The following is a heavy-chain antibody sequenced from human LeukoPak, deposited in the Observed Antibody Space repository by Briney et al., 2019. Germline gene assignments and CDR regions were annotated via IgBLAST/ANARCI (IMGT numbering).Heavy chain of an antibody. J-gene: IGHJ6*03. CDR1: GGSFSGYY. CDR2: INHSGST. Sequence: SETLSLTCAVYGGSFSGYYWSWIRQPPGKGLEWIGEINHSGSTNYNPSLKSLVTISVDTSKNQFSLKLSSVTAADTAVYYCARHSRNYYYYYMDVWGKGTTVTISS. V-gene: IGHV4-34*01. CDR3: ARHSRNYYYYYMDV. D-gene: IGHD4-11*01.